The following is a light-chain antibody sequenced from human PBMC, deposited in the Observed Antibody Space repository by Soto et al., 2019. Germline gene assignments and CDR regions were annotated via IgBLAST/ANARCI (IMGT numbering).Light chain of an antibody. J-gene: IGKJ5*01. V-gene: IGKV1-5*03. Sequence: DIQMTQSPSTLSGSVGDRVTITCRASQTISSWLAWYQQKPGKAPKLLIYKASTLKSGVPSRFSGSGSGTEFTLTVTSLQPEDFATYYCQQGYTSAITFGQGTRLEIK. CDR3: QQGYTSAIT. CDR2: KAS. CDR1: QTISSW.